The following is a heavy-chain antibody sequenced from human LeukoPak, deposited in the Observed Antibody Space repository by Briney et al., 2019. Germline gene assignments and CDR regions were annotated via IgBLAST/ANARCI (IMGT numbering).Heavy chain of an antibody. CDR2: ITTGSSGM. CDR3: ARGYSGWYSGY. V-gene: IGHV3-21*01. D-gene: IGHD6-19*01. Sequence: GGSLRLSCAASGLTVSSTYMSWVRQTPGKGLEWVSSITTGSSGMYYADSVQGRFTISRDNAKNSLYLQMNSLRAEDTAVYYCARGYSGWYSGYWGQGALVTVSS. J-gene: IGHJ4*02. CDR1: GLTVSSTY.